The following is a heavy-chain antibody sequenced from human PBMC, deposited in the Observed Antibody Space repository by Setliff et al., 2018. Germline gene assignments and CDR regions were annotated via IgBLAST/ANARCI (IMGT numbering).Heavy chain of an antibody. Sequence: ASVKVSCRASGYTFTGYYMHWVRQAPGQGLEWMGWINPNSGGTNYAQKFQGRVTMTRDTSISTAYMELSRLRSDDTAVYYRAREIRVVVPAAPRYYGMDVWGQGTTVTVSS. V-gene: IGHV1-2*02. D-gene: IGHD2-2*01. CDR3: AREIRVVVPAAPRYYGMDV. CDR2: INPNSGGT. J-gene: IGHJ6*02. CDR1: GYTFTGYY.